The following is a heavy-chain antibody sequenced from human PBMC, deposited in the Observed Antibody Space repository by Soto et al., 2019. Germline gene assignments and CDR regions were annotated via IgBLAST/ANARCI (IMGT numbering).Heavy chain of an antibody. CDR3: ARDRTEFQIAAAGSNWFDP. V-gene: IGHV6-1*01. D-gene: IGHD6-13*01. Sequence: PSQTLSLTCAISGDSVSSNSAAWNWIRQSPSRGLEWLGRTYYRSKWYNDYAVSVKSRITINPDTSKNQFSLQLNSVTPEDTAVYYCARDRTEFQIAAAGSNWFDPWGQETLVTVSS. CDR2: TYYRSKWYN. CDR1: GDSVSSNSAA. J-gene: IGHJ5*02.